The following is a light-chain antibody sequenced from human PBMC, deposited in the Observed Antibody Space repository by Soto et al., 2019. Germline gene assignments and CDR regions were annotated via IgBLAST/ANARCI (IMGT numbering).Light chain of an antibody. V-gene: IGLV1-44*01. J-gene: IGLJ1*01. Sequence: QSVLTQPPSTSGAPGQRVTIYCSGSMSNIGRNTVNWYQQLPGTAPKVLMYKDNRRPSGVPDRFSGSKSGTSASLAISGLQSGDEADYYCGAWDESLNGYVFGTGTKLTVL. CDR1: MSNIGRNT. CDR2: KDN. CDR3: GAWDESLNGYV.